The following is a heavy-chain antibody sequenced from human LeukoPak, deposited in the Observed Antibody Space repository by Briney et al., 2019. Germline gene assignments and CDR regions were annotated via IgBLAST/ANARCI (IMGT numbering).Heavy chain of an antibody. J-gene: IGHJ4*02. Sequence: SETLSLTCTVSGGSISSYYWSWIRQPPGKGLEWIGYIYYSGSTNYNPSLKSRVTISVDTSKNQFSLKLSSVTAADTAMYYCARFNGIAALYYFDYWGQGTLVTVSS. V-gene: IGHV4-59*01. D-gene: IGHD6-13*01. CDR2: IYYSGST. CDR1: GGSISSYY. CDR3: ARFNGIAALYYFDY.